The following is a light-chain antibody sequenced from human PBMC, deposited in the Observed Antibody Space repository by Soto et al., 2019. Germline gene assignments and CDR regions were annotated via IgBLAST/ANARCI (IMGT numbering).Light chain of an antibody. Sequence: DIQMTQSPSSLSASVGDRVTITCRTSQSSDYYLNCYQQKPGKPPKLLMYAASTLQSVVPSRFNGTGSETAFPLTISSLQTDDLANYYCQHSYTTLFPFGPGTKVDLK. J-gene: IGKJ3*01. CDR2: AAS. V-gene: IGKV1-39*01. CDR3: QHSYTTLFP. CDR1: QSSDYY.